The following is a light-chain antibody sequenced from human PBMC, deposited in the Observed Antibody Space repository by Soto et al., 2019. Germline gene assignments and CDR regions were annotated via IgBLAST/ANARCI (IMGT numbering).Light chain of an antibody. CDR3: SSYTSSSTLVL. CDR1: SSDVGGYNY. V-gene: IGLV2-14*01. J-gene: IGLJ2*01. CDR2: DVS. Sequence: QSALTQPASVSGSPGQSITISCTGTSSDVGGYNYVSWYQQHPGNAPKLMIYDVSDRPSGVSNRFSGSKSGNTASLTLSGLQAEDEADYYCSSYTSSSTLVLFGGGTK.